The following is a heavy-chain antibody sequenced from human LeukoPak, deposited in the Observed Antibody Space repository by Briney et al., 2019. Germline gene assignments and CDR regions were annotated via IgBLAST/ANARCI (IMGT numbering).Heavy chain of an antibody. V-gene: IGHV4-59*01. Sequence: SETLSLTCTVSGGSIKNYFWNWVRRPPGKGLEWIGYIYSRGTTYYNPSLESRLTISLDTSKNHFSLQLSSVTAADTAVYYCARSAYGGNSAAFGVWGQGTMVTVSS. CDR3: ARSAYGGNSAAFGV. CDR2: IYSRGTT. CDR1: GGSIKNYF. D-gene: IGHD4-23*01. J-gene: IGHJ3*01.